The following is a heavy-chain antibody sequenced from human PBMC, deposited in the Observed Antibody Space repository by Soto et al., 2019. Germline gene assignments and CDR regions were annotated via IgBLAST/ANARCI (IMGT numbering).Heavy chain of an antibody. CDR2: IIPIFGTA. CDR3: ARGSTIFGVVIDTSLTY. D-gene: IGHD3-3*01. CDR1: GGTFSSYA. Sequence: SVKVSCKASGGTFSSYAISWVRQAPGQGLEWMGGIIPIFGTANYAQKFQGRVTITADKSTSTAYMELSSLRSEDTAVCYCARGSTIFGVVIDTSLTYWGQGTLVTVSS. J-gene: IGHJ4*02. V-gene: IGHV1-69*06.